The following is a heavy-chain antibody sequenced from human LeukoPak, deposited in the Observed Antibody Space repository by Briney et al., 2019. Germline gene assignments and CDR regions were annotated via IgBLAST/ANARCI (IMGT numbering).Heavy chain of an antibody. Sequence: GSLRLSCAASGFTFSSYGMHWVRQAPGKGLEWVAVISYDGSNKYYADSVKGRFTISRDNSKNTLYLQMNSLRAEDTAVYYCAKVLEGYSGYDSPDYWGQGTLVTVSS. CDR1: GFTFSSYG. D-gene: IGHD5-12*01. J-gene: IGHJ4*02. CDR2: ISYDGSNK. V-gene: IGHV3-30*18. CDR3: AKVLEGYSGYDSPDY.